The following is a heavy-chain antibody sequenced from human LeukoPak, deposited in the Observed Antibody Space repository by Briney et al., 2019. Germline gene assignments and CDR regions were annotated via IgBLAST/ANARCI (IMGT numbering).Heavy chain of an antibody. D-gene: IGHD1-26*01. J-gene: IGHJ4*02. V-gene: IGHV3-23*01. Sequence: GGSLRLSCAASGFTFSSYAMSWVRQAPGKGPEWVSAISGSGGSTYYADSVKGRFTISRDNSKNTLYLQMNSLRAEDTAVYYCAKAHRGLNSGSLYWGQGTLVTVSS. CDR1: GFTFSSYA. CDR3: AKAHRGLNSGSLY. CDR2: ISGSGGST.